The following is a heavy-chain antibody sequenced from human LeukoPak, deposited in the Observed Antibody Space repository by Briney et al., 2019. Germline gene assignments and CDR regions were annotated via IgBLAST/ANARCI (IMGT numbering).Heavy chain of an antibody. V-gene: IGHV3-66*04. CDR2: HYSGSTT. CDR3: ARLPAYYDGMDV. CDR1: GFAVTANY. Sequence: GGPLRLSCAASGFAVTANYMNWVRQAPGKGLEWVSVHYSGSTTYYADSVRGRFTISRDNSKNTLYLQMNSLRVEDTAVYYCARLPAYYDGMDVWGQGTTVTVSS. J-gene: IGHJ6*02.